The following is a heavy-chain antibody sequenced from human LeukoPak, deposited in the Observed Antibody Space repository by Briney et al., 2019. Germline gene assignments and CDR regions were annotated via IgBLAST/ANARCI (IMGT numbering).Heavy chain of an antibody. CDR3: ARSGYYDIHNWFDP. CDR2: IYYSGST. V-gene: IGHV4-59*01. J-gene: IGHJ5*02. D-gene: IGHD3-9*01. Sequence: TETLSLTCTVSGGSISSYYWSWIRQPPGKGLEWIGYIYYSGSTNYNPSLKSRVTISVDTSKNQFSLKLSSVTAADTAVYYCARSGYYDIHNWFDPWGQGTLVTVSS. CDR1: GGSISSYY.